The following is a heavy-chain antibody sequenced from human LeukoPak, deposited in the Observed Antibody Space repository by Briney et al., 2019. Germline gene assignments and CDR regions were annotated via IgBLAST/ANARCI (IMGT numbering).Heavy chain of an antibody. V-gene: IGHV4-61*01. CDR1: GGSVSSGSYS. CDR3: ARVGAVAVPFDY. J-gene: IGHJ4*02. Sequence: SETLSLTCTVSGGSVSSGSYSWSWIRQPPGKGLKWIAYIYYSGSTNYNPSLKSRVTISVDTSKNQFSLKVSSVTAADTAVYYCARVGAVAVPFDYWGQGTLVTVSS. D-gene: IGHD6-19*01. CDR2: IYYSGST.